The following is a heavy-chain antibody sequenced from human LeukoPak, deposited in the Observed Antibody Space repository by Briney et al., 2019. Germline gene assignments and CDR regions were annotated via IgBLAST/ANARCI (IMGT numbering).Heavy chain of an antibody. CDR1: GFTFDYYG. Sequence: GGSLRLSCVASGFTFDYYGMHWVRQAPGKGLEWVCLITWDGGSRYYADSVKGRFTISRDDSKKSLYLQMNSLRGEDTAIYYCAKDNRSGSASYSFDYWGQGTPVTVSS. CDR2: ITWDGGSR. J-gene: IGHJ4*02. V-gene: IGHV3-43D*04. CDR3: AKDNRSGSASYSFDY. D-gene: IGHD3-10*01.